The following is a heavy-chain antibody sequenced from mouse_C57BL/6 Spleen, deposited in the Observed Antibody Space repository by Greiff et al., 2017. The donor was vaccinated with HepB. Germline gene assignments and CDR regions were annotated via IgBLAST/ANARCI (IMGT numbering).Heavy chain of an antibody. CDR3: AKSGLLSSYAMDY. J-gene: IGHJ4*01. CDR1: GFTFSDYG. D-gene: IGHD2-12*01. Sequence: EVQVVESGGGLVKPGGSLKLSCAASGFTFSDYGMHWVRQAPEKGLEWVAYISSGSSTIYYADTVKGRFTISRDNAKNTLFLQMTSLRSEDTAMYYCAKSGLLSSYAMDYWGQGTSVTVSS. V-gene: IGHV5-17*01. CDR2: ISSGSSTI.